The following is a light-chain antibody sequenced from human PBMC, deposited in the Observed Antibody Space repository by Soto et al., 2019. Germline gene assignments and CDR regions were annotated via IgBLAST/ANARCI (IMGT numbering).Light chain of an antibody. V-gene: IGLV2-23*01. CDR1: SSDVGSHNL. CDR3: CSYAGSSTYI. J-gene: IGLJ1*01. CDR2: EGS. Sequence: QSALTQPASMSGSPGQSITISCTGTSSDVGSHNLVSWYQQHPDRAPKLMIYEGSKRPSGVSNRFSGSKSGNTASLTISGLQAEDEADYFCCSYAGSSTYIFGSGTKVTVL.